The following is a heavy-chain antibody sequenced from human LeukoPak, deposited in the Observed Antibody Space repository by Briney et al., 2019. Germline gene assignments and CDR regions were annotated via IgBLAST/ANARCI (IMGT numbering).Heavy chain of an antibody. CDR3: ARDRRGIVVVMPDY. D-gene: IGHD2-2*01. J-gene: IGHJ4*02. CDR1: GYTFTGYY. CDR2: INPNSGGT. V-gene: IGHV1-2*06. Sequence: ASVKVSCKASGYTFTGYYMHWVRQAPGQGLEWMGRINPNSGGTNYAQKFQGRVTMTRDTSISTAYMELSRLRSDDTAVYYCARDRRGIVVVMPDYWGQGTLVTVSS.